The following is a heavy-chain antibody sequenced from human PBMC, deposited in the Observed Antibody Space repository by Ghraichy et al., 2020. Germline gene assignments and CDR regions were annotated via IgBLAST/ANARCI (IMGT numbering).Heavy chain of an antibody. D-gene: IGHD6-19*01. CDR2: INHSGST. J-gene: IGHJ4*02. Sequence: SETLSLTCAVYGGSFSGYYWSWIRQPPGKGLEWIGEINHSGSTNYNPSLKSRVTISVDTSKNQFSLKLSSVTAADTAVYYCARGWTSSGWPPFFDYWGQGTLVTVSS. CDR1: GGSFSGYY. CDR3: ARGWTSSGWPPFFDY. V-gene: IGHV4-34*01.